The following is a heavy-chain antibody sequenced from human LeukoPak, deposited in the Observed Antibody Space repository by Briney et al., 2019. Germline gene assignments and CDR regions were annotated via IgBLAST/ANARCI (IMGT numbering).Heavy chain of an antibody. V-gene: IGHV4-39*07. J-gene: IGHJ3*02. Sequence: SETLSLTCSVSDGSINSDTYYWGWIRQPPGKGLEWIASIYSGGNTFYNPSLKSRVTISIDTSKNQFSLKLSSVTAADTAVYYCARYSSALGAFDIWGQGTMVTVSS. CDR1: DGSINSDTYY. CDR3: ARYSSALGAFDI. CDR2: IYSGGNT. D-gene: IGHD6-19*01.